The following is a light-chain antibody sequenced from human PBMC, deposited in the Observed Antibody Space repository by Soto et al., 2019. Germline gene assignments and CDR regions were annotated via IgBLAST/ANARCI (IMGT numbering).Light chain of an antibody. J-gene: IGKJ1*01. Sequence: EIVLTQSPATLSLSSGETATLACRASQSVSNNLAWYQQKPGQAHRLLIYGAYSRATGIEARFSGSGSGTDFTLTIRSLEPEDFAVYYCKQRNNWPQTFGQGTKVDIK. CDR2: GAY. V-gene: IGKV3-11*01. CDR1: QSVSNN. CDR3: KQRNNWPQT.